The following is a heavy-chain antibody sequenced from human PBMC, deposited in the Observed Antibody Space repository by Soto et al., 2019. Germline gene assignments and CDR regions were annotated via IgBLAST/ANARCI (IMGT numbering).Heavy chain of an antibody. CDR2: IYYSGNT. J-gene: IGHJ2*01. D-gene: IGHD3-10*01. CDR3: ARKTRGIFWYLDL. V-gene: IGHV4-31*03. Sequence: QVQLQESGPGLVKPSQTLSLTCTVSGGSISSGGYSWSWIRQHPGKGLECIGYIYYSGNTYYNPSLRSRVTMSVDTSKNQFSLKLSSVTAADTAVYYCARKTRGIFWYLDLWGRGTLVTVSS. CDR1: GGSISSGGYS.